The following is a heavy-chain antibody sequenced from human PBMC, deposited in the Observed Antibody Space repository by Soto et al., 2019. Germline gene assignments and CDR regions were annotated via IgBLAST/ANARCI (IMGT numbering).Heavy chain of an antibody. Sequence: QVHLVQSGAEVKKPGASVKVSCKASGYIFTTYGISWVRQAPGQGLEWMGWISPYNGNTNYAQKFQGRVTMTTDASTNTAYIELRSLRSDDTAVYYCARFAMVRPNDYWGQGTLVTVSS. CDR3: ARFAMVRPNDY. J-gene: IGHJ4*02. V-gene: IGHV1-18*01. D-gene: IGHD3-10*01. CDR2: ISPYNGNT. CDR1: GYIFTTYG.